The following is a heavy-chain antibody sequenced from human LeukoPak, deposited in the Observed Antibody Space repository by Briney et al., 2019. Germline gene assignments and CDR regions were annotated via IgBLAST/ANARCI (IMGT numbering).Heavy chain of an antibody. D-gene: IGHD3-3*01. CDR2: IIPILGIA. J-gene: IGHJ4*02. CDR1: GGPFNNYT. Sequence: GASVKVSCKPSGGPFNNYTVSWVRQAPGQGLEWMGRIIPILGIADYAQTFQDRVTITADKSTNTVDMELSSLRSEDTAVYYSTRDYDSEDYWGQGTLVTVSS. V-gene: IGHV1-69*04. CDR3: TRDYDSEDY.